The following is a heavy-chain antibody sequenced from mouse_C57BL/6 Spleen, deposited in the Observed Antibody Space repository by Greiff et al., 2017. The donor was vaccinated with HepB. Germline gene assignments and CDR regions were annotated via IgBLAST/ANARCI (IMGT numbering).Heavy chain of an antibody. CDR2: ISSGGDYI. V-gene: IGHV5-9-1*02. Sequence: EVMLVESGEGLVKPGGSLKLSCAASGFTFSSYAMSWVRQTPEKRLEWVAYISSGGDYIYYADTVKGRFTISRDNARNTLYLQMSSLKSEDTAMYYCTLNWDGGAMDYWGQGTSVTVSS. D-gene: IGHD4-1*02. CDR1: GFTFSSYA. J-gene: IGHJ4*01. CDR3: TLNWDGGAMDY.